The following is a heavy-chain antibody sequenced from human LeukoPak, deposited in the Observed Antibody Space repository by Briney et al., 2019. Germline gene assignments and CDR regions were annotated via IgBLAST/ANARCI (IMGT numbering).Heavy chain of an antibody. CDR3: ARDRRNMGIVVVPAAHGAMDV. CDR1: GGTFSSYA. J-gene: IGHJ6*02. Sequence: ASVKVSCKASGGTFSSYAISWVRQAPGQGLEWMGRIIPILGIANYAQKFQGRVTITADKSTSTAYMELSSLRAEDTAVYYCARDRRNMGIVVVPAAHGAMDVWGQGTTVTVSS. V-gene: IGHV1-69*04. CDR2: IIPILGIA. D-gene: IGHD2-2*03.